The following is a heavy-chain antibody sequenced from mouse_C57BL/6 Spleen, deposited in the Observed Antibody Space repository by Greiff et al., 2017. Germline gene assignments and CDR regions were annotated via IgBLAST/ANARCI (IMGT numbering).Heavy chain of an antibody. CDR3: AIPFYDGYRAWFAY. J-gene: IGHJ3*01. CDR1: GYTFTSYW. CDR2: IHPSDSDT. V-gene: IGHV1-74*01. D-gene: IGHD2-3*01. Sequence: QVQLKQPGAELVKPGASVKVSCKASGYTFTSYWMHWVKQRPGQGLEWIGRIHPSDSDTNSNQQFKGKATLTVDKSSSTAYMQLSSLTSEDSAVYYGAIPFYDGYRAWFAYGGQGTLVTVSA.